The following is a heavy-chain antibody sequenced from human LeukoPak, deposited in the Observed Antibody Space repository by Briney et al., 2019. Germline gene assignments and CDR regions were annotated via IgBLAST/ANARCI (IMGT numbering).Heavy chain of an antibody. D-gene: IGHD3-22*01. CDR1: GFTFSSYG. Sequence: GGSLRLSCAASGFTFSSYGMHWVRQAPGKGLEWVAVISYDGSNKYYADSVKGRFTISRDNSKNTLYLQMNSLRAGDTAVYYCAKVGGYYYDTDYAFDIWGQGTMVTVSS. J-gene: IGHJ3*02. CDR3: AKVGGYYYDTDYAFDI. V-gene: IGHV3-30*18. CDR2: ISYDGSNK.